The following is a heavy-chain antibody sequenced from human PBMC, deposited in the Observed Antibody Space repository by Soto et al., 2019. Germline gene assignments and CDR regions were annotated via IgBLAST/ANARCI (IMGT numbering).Heavy chain of an antibody. CDR2: INGDGSGT. Sequence: EVQLVESGGGLVQPGGSLRLSCAASGFTFSKYWVHWVRHVPGKGLVWVSRINGDGSGTSYADSVEGRITLSRDNAKSMVYLQMNTLRAEDTAVYYCASERFGMYAMDVWGQGTTVTVSS. V-gene: IGHV3-74*01. J-gene: IGHJ6*02. CDR1: GFTFSKYW. D-gene: IGHD3-10*01. CDR3: ASERFGMYAMDV.